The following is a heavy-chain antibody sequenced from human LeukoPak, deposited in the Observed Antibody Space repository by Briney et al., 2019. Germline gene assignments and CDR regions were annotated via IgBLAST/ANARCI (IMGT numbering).Heavy chain of an antibody. D-gene: IGHD3-22*01. CDR1: GLTFSSYS. J-gene: IGHJ4*02. V-gene: IGHV3-21*01. CDR3: ARHVVALGFDY. Sequence: PGGSLRLSCAASGLTFSSYSMNWVRQAPGKGLEWVSSISSSSSYIYYADSVKGRFTISRDNAKNSLYLQMNSLRAEDTAVYYCARHVVALGFDYWGQGTLVTVSS. CDR2: ISSSSSYI.